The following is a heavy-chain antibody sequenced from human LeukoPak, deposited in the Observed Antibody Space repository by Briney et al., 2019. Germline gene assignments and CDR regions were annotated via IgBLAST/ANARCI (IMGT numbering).Heavy chain of an antibody. CDR1: GGSISSGGYY. D-gene: IGHD5-18*01. CDR3: ARDRIIRTFGGGYSYGPYYYMDV. J-gene: IGHJ6*03. CDR2: IYTSGST. Sequence: SETLSLTCAVSGGSISSGGYYWSWIRQPAGKGLEWIGRIYTSGSTNYNPSLKSRVTISVDTSKNQFSLKLSSVTAADTAEYYCARDRIIRTFGGGYSYGPYYYMDVWGKGTTVTVSS. V-gene: IGHV4-61*02.